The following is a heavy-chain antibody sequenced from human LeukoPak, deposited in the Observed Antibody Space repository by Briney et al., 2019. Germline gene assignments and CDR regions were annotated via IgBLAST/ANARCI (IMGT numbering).Heavy chain of an antibody. D-gene: IGHD5-18*01. CDR1: GFTFSSYA. CDR3: AKGNSGGYSYGYFGY. CDR2: ISGSGTST. Sequence: GGSLRLSCAASGFTFSSYAMSWVRQAPGKGLEWVSAISGSGTSTFNADSVKGRFTISRDNSKNTLYLQMNSLTAEDTAVYYCAKGNSGGYSYGYFGYWGQGTLVTVSS. J-gene: IGHJ4*02. V-gene: IGHV3-23*01.